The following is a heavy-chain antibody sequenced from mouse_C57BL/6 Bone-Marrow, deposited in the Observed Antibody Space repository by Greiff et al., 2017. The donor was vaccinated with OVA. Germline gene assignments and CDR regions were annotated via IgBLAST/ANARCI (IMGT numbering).Heavy chain of an antibody. CDR1: GYTFTSYW. J-gene: IGHJ1*03. D-gene: IGHD1-1*01. V-gene: IGHV1-72*01. Sequence: VQLQQPGAELVKPGASVKLSCKASGYTFTSYWMHWVKQRPGRGLEWIGRIDPNSGGTKYNEKFKSKATLTVDKPSSTAYMQLSSLTSEDSAVYYCARSGDYGSSYNWYFDVWGTGTTVTVAS. CDR2: IDPNSGGT. CDR3: ARSGDYGSSYNWYFDV.